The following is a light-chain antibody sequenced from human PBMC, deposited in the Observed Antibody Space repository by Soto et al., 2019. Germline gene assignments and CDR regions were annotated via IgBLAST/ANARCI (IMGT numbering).Light chain of an antibody. CDR3: QQYNDWPPYT. Sequence: EIVMTQSPATLSVSPGERATLSCRASETVNNNLAWYQQRPGQVPRLLIHGASTRATGIPARFSGSGSGTEFTLTVSSLQSEDFAVYYCQQYNDWPPYTFGQGTKLEIK. CDR1: ETVNNN. CDR2: GAS. V-gene: IGKV3-15*01. J-gene: IGKJ2*01.